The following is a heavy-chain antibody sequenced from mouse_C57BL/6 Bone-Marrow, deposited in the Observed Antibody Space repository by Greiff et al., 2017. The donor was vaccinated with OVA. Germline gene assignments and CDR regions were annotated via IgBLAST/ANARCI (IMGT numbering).Heavy chain of an antibody. CDR1: GYTFTDYE. J-gene: IGHJ1*03. CDR3: TSTYGSSLDV. CDR2: IDPETGGT. Sequence: VQLQQSGAELVRPGASVTLSCKASGYTFTDYEMHWVKQTPVHGLEWIGAIDPETGGTAYNQKFKGKAILTADKSSSTAYMELRSLTSEDSAVYYCTSTYGSSLDVWGTGTTVTVSS. D-gene: IGHD1-1*01. V-gene: IGHV1-15*01.